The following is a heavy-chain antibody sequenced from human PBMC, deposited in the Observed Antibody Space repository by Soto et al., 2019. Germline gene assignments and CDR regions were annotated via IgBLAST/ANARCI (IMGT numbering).Heavy chain of an antibody. CDR3: ARDLRYSSSWYVDTVFYYYYGMDV. CDR2: IIPIFGTA. J-gene: IGHJ6*02. Sequence: SVTVSCKASGYTFTSYYMHWVRQAPGQGLEWMGGIIPIFGTANYAQKFQGRVTITADESTSTAYMELSSLRSEDTAVYYCARDLRYSSSWYVDTVFYYYYGMDVWGQGTTVTVSS. V-gene: IGHV1-69*13. CDR1: GYTFTSYY. D-gene: IGHD6-13*01.